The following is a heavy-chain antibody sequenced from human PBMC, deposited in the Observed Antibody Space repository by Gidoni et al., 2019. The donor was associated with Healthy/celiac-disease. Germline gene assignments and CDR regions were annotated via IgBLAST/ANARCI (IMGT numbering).Heavy chain of an antibody. CDR3: AKAPNGDAIMPFDY. V-gene: IGHV3-23*01. J-gene: IGHJ4*02. Sequence: VQLLVSWGGLVQPGWSLSFSCAASGFTFSSYAMSWVRQSPGKVLAWVSAISGSGGSTDYADSVKGRFTISRDNSKNTLYLQMNSLRAEDTAVYYCAKAPNGDAIMPFDYWGQGTLVTVSS. CDR2: ISGSGGST. CDR1: GFTFSSYA. D-gene: IGHD4-17*01.